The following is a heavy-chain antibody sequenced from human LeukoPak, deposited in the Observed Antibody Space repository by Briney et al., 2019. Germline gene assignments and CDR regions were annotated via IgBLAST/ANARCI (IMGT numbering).Heavy chain of an antibody. CDR1: GFTFSSYA. V-gene: IGHV3-23*01. D-gene: IGHD4-23*01. CDR3: ARGTSTSVVTPLAY. J-gene: IGHJ4*02. Sequence: GGSLRLSCAASGFTFSSYAMSWVRQAPGKGLEWVSAISGSGGSTYYADSVKGRFTISRDNAKNTLYLQMNTLRAEDTAMYYCARGTSTSVVTPLAYWGQGTLVTVSS. CDR2: ISGSGGST.